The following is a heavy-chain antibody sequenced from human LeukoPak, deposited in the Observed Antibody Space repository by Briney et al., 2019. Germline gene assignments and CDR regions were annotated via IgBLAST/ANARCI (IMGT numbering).Heavy chain of an antibody. CDR2: IIPILGIA. V-gene: IGHV1-69*04. J-gene: IGHJ6*02. D-gene: IGHD2-2*01. CDR3: VLSAMPYYYGMDV. CDR1: GGTFSSYA. Sequence: ASVKVSCKASGGTFSSYAISWVRQAPGQGLEWMGRIIPILGIANYAQKFQGRVTITADESTSTAYMELSSLRSEDTAVYYCVLSAMPYYYGMDVWGQGTTVTVSS.